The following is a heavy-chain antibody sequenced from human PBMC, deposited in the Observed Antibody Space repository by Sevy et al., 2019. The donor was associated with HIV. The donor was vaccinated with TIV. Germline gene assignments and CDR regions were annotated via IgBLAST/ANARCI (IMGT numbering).Heavy chain of an antibody. CDR1: GGSISSGAYS. Sequence: SETLSLTCAVSGGSISSGAYSWNWIRQPPGKGLEWIGYIYHSGNTYYNPSLKSRHTISVDRSKNLFSLNLSSMTAADTAVYYCARDGGTLTTPGAFDIWGQGTLVTVSS. J-gene: IGHJ3*02. V-gene: IGHV4-30-2*01. CDR3: ARDGGTLTTPGAFDI. CDR2: IYHSGNT. D-gene: IGHD4-17*01.